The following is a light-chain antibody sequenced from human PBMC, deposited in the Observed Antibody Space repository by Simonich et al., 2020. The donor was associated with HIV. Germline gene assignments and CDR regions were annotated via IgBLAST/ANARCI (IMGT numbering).Light chain of an antibody. J-gene: IGKJ1*01. CDR2: GAS. CDR3: QQYNDWPRT. V-gene: IGKV3-15*01. CDR1: QTFSSN. Sequence: EIVMTQSPATLSVSPGERATPSCRARQTFSSNLAWYQQKPGQAPRLRIYGASTRATGIPARFSGSGSGTELTLTISSLQSEDFAVYYCQQYNDWPRTFGQGTKVEIK.